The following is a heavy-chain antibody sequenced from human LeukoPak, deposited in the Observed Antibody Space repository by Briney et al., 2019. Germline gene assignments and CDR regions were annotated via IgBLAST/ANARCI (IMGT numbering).Heavy chain of an antibody. CDR3: AREADSSGPSRVFDI. CDR2: ISSSSRYI. D-gene: IGHD6-19*01. CDR1: GFTFSSYS. Sequence: GGSLRLSCAASGFTFSSYSMNWVRQAPGRGLEWVSFISSSSRYIYYADSVKGRFTISRDNAKNSLYLQMNNLRAEDTAVYYCAREADSSGPSRVFDIWGQGTMVTVSS. V-gene: IGHV3-21*01. J-gene: IGHJ3*02.